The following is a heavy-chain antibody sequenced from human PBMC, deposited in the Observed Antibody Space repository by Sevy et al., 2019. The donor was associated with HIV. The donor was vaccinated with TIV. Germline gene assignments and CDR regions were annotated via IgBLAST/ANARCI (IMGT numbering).Heavy chain of an antibody. CDR1: GYTLTELS. J-gene: IGHJ5*02. V-gene: IGHV1-24*01. Sequence: ASVKVSCKVSGYTLTELSMHWVRQAPGKGLEWMGGFDPENGETIYAQTFQGRVTMTEDTSTDTAYMELSSLRSEDTAVYYCATELWFRESDWFDPWGQGTLVTVSS. CDR3: ATELWFRESDWFDP. D-gene: IGHD3-10*01. CDR2: FDPENGET.